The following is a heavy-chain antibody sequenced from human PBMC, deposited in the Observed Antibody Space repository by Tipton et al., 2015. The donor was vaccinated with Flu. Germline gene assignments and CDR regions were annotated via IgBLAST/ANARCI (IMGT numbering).Heavy chain of an antibody. Sequence: QLVQSGGGLEQPGRSLRLSCAASGFSFDDYAMHWARQAPGKGLEWVSGISWNSGSIGYADSVKGRFTISRDNAKKSLYLQMNSLRAEDTALYYCARDSSSCFDYWGQGTLVTVSS. J-gene: IGHJ4*02. CDR1: GFSFDDYA. V-gene: IGHV3-9*01. CDR3: ARDSSSCFDY. D-gene: IGHD6-13*01. CDR2: ISWNSGSI.